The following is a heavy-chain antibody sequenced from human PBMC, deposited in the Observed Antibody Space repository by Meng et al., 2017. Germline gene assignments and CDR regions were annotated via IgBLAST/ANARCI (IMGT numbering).Heavy chain of an antibody. J-gene: IGHJ4*02. CDR3: ARELSGQGFFDY. D-gene: IGHD3-3*01. CDR2: IYYSGST. Sequence: LQLQESGPGLVKPSETLSLTCTVSGGSISSSSYYWGWIRQPPGKGLEWIGSIYYSGSTYYNPSLKSRVTISVDTSKNQFSLKLSSVTAADTAVYYCARELSGQGFFDYWGQGTLVTVSS. CDR1: GGSISSSSYY. V-gene: IGHV4-39*07.